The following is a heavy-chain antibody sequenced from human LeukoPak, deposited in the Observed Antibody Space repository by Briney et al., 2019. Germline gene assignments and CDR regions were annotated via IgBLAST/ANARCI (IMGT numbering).Heavy chain of an antibody. V-gene: IGHV4-4*07. CDR3: ARDGSSSWYPYWFDP. Sequence: SETLSLTCTDSGGSISSYYWSWIRQPAGKGLEWIGRIYTSGSTNYNPSLKSRVTMSVDTSKNQFSLKLSSVTAADTAVYYCARDGSSSWYPYWFDPWGQGTLVTVSS. CDR2: IYTSGST. CDR1: GGSISSYY. J-gene: IGHJ5*02. D-gene: IGHD6-13*01.